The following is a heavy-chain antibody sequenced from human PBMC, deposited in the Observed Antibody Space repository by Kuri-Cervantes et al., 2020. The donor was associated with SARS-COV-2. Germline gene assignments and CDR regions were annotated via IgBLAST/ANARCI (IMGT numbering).Heavy chain of an antibody. CDR2: INPDGSYT. V-gene: IGHV3-74*01. D-gene: IGHD1-1*01. CDR3: VRDGDHWNFDY. CDR1: GFTFSGHW. Sequence: GESLKIFFAASGFTFSGHWIHWVRQAPGKGLVWVARINPDGSYTNNADSVKGRFTLSRDNAKNMLFLQMNSLRAEDTAVYYCVRDGDHWNFDYWGQGTLVTVSS. J-gene: IGHJ4*02.